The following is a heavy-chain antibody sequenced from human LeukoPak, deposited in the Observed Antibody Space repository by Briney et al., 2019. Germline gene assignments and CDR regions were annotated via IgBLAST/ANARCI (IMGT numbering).Heavy chain of an antibody. Sequence: SETLSLTCTVSGGSISSYYWSWIRQPPGKGLEWIGYIYYSGSTNYNPSLKSRVTISVDTSKNQFSLKLSSVTAADAAVYYCARYSSSWNYYYYYMDVWGKGTTVTISS. CDR1: GGSISSYY. CDR3: ARYSSSWNYYYYYMDV. D-gene: IGHD6-13*01. V-gene: IGHV4-59*01. J-gene: IGHJ6*03. CDR2: IYYSGST.